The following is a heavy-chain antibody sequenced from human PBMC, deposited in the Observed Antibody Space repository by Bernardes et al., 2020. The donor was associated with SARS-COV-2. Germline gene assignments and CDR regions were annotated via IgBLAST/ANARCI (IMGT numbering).Heavy chain of an antibody. CDR1: GASLNSGRYY. Sequence: SETLSLTCTVSGASLNSGRYYWSWIRQPAGEGLEYIGRFHSGQGTRYNPSLKRRVTISIDTSKSQFSLELNSVTAADMAVYYCALTSVVPWAFDVWGPGTMVVVSS. CDR3: ALTSVVPWAFDV. CDR2: FHSGQGT. V-gene: IGHV4-61*02. D-gene: IGHD4-17*01. J-gene: IGHJ3*01.